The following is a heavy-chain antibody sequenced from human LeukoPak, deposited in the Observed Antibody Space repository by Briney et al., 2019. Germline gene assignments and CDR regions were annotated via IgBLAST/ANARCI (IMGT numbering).Heavy chain of an antibody. D-gene: IGHD6-19*01. V-gene: IGHV4-31*03. CDR1: GGSISSGGYY. J-gene: IGHJ6*02. CDR3: ARDLGAVAGLDYYYYYAMDV. CDR2: IYYSGST. Sequence: SETLSLTCTVSGGSISSGGYYWSWIRQHPGKGLEWIGYIYYSGSTYYNPSLKSRVTISVDTSKNQFSLKLSSVTAADTAVYYCARDLGAVAGLDYYYYYAMDVWGQGTTVTVSS.